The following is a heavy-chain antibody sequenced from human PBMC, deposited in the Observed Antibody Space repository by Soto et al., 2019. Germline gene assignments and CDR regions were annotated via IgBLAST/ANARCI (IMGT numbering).Heavy chain of an antibody. D-gene: IGHD2-8*01. CDR3: VRGYCTNSPCSGDFQF. V-gene: IGHV1-18*04. CDR2: MGAYNGNP. J-gene: IGHJ1*01. CDR1: GYTFILYG. Sequence: GASVKVSCKTSGYTFILYGITWVRQAPGQGLEWMAWMGAYNGNPNYAQKFQGRVTMTTDTSTSTASMELRNLTSEDTAVYFSVRGYCTNSPCSGDFQFWGQGTMVTVSS.